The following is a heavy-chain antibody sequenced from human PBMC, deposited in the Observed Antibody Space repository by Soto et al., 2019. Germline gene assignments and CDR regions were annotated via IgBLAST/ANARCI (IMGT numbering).Heavy chain of an antibody. CDR3: AKDRGSYDIWSGTQRYYAMDV. D-gene: IGHD3-3*01. CDR2: TSYDGSNT. J-gene: IGHJ6*02. V-gene: IGHV3-30*18. Sequence: QGQLVESGGGVVQPGTSLRLSCAASGFIFSRHGMHWVRQAPGKGREWVAFTSYDGSNTYYADSVKGRFTISRDNPKNTLFLQMNSLRPNDTALYFCAKDRGSYDIWSGTQRYYAMDVWGQGATVTVSS. CDR1: GFIFSRHG.